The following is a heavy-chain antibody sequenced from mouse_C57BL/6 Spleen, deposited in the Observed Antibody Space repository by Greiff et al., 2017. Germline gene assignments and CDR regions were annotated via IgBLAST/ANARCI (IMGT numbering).Heavy chain of an antibody. J-gene: IGHJ1*03. D-gene: IGHD1-1*01. CDR2: INPSTGGT. CDR3: ARGGLLRNFDV. V-gene: IGHV1-42*01. CDR1: GYSFTGYY. Sequence: VQLQQSGPELVKPGASVKISCKASGYSFTGYYMNWVKQSPEKSLEWIGEINPSTGGTTYNQKFKAKATLTVDKSSSTAYMQLKSLTSEDSAVYYCARGGLLRNFDVWGTGTTVTVSS.